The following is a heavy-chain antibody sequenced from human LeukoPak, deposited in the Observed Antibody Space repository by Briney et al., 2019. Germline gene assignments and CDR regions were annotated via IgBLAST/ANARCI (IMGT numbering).Heavy chain of an antibody. CDR1: GNSFSTYW. CDR2: IYPGDSDT. CDR3: ARQPFVDTAMDD. J-gene: IGHJ4*02. Sequence: GESLKISCKGSGNSFSTYWIGWVRQMPRKSLEWGGVIYPGDSDTRYSPSFEGQVTMSADKSISTAYLQWSSLKASDTAMYYCARQPFVDTAMDDWGQGTLVTVSS. V-gene: IGHV5-51*01. D-gene: IGHD5-18*01.